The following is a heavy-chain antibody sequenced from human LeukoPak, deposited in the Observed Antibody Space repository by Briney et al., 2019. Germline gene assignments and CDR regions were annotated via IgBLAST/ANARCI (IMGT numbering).Heavy chain of an antibody. CDR1: GYTFTSYY. D-gene: IGHD6-19*01. Sequence: ASVKVSCKASGYTFTSYYMHWVRQAPGQGLEWMGIINPSGGSTSYAQKFQGRVTMTRDTSTSTVSMELSSLRSEDTAVYYCARDLDGIAVAGTNGLGFFDYWGQGTLVTVSS. CDR3: ARDLDGIAVAGTNGLGFFDY. J-gene: IGHJ4*02. CDR2: INPSGGST. V-gene: IGHV1-46*03.